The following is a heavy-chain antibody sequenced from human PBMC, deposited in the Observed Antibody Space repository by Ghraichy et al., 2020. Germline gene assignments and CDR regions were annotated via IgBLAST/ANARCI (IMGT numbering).Heavy chain of an antibody. Sequence: GGSLRLSCAASGFTFSSYSMNWVRQAPGKGLEWVSYISSSSSTIYYADSVKGRFTISRDNAKNSLYLQMNSLRDEDTAVYYCARDSGDSSGYHPPYYFDYWGQGTLVTVSS. V-gene: IGHV3-48*02. CDR1: GFTFSSYS. J-gene: IGHJ4*02. CDR2: ISSSSSTI. CDR3: ARDSGDSSGYHPPYYFDY. D-gene: IGHD3-22*01.